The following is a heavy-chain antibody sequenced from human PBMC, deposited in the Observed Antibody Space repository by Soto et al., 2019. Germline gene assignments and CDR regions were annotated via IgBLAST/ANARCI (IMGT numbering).Heavy chain of an antibody. J-gene: IGHJ5*01. CDR2: ISGGGDTT. CDR3: AKGPWEARGGWFDP. CDR1: GITFNSYA. Sequence: EVQLLESGGGLVQPGGSLRLSCEASGITFNSYARAWVGQAPGKGPEWVPFISGGGDTTSYADSVKGRFTISRDNSKNTVYLEMSSLRAEDTALYYCAKGPWEARGGWFDPWGQGTLVTVSS. V-gene: IGHV3-23*01. D-gene: IGHD1-26*01.